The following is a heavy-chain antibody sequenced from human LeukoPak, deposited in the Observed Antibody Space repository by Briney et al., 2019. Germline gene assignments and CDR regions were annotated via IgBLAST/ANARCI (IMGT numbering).Heavy chain of an antibody. J-gene: IGHJ3*02. CDR1: GGTFSSYA. CDR3: ARSQGGTDGENDAFDI. V-gene: IGHV1-69*13. CDR2: IIPIFGTA. Sequence: SSVKVSCKASGGTFSSYAISWVRQAPGQGLEWMGGIIPIFGTANYAQKFQGRVTITADESTSTAYMELSSLRSEDTAVYYCARSQGGTDGENDAFDIWGQGTMVTVSS. D-gene: IGHD1-14*01.